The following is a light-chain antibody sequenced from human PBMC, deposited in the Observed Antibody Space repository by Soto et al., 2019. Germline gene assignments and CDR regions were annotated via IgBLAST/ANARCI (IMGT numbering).Light chain of an antibody. V-gene: IGKV3-11*01. CDR1: QTVNNY. CDR3: QQRSNWPYT. Sequence: EIILTQSPATLSLSPGERATLSCRASQTVNNYFVWYQQKPGQAPRHLIYDASKRATGIPARFSGSGSWTDFILTISSLEPEDFAVYYCQQRSNWPYTFGQGTKLEIK. CDR2: DAS. J-gene: IGKJ2*01.